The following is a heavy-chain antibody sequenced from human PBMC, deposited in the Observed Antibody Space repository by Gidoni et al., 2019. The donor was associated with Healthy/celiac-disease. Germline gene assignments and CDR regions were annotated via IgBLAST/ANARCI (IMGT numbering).Heavy chain of an antibody. J-gene: IGHJ3*02. D-gene: IGHD2-15*01. Sequence: QVQLVESGGGVVQPGRSLRLSCAASGFTFSSYGMHWVRQAPGKGLGWVAVISYDGSNKYYADSVKGRFTISRDNSKNTLYLQMNSLRAEDTAVYYCAKDMGIVVVHDAFDIWGQGTMVTVSS. CDR3: AKDMGIVVVHDAFDI. CDR1: GFTFSSYG. V-gene: IGHV3-30*18. CDR2: ISYDGSNK.